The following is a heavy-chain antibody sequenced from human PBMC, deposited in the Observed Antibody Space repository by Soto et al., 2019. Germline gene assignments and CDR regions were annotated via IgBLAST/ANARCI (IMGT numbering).Heavy chain of an antibody. CDR3: ARDRGKGDYLFSRIYYYYGMDV. CDR1: GFTFSSYS. J-gene: IGHJ6*02. CDR2: ISSSSSYI. V-gene: IGHV3-21*01. Sequence: GESLKISCAASGFTFSSYSMNWVRQAPGKGLEWVSSISSSSSYIYYADSVKGRFTISRDNAKNSLYLQMNSLRAEDTAVYYCARDRGKGDYLFSRIYYYYGMDVWGQGTTVTVSS. D-gene: IGHD4-17*01.